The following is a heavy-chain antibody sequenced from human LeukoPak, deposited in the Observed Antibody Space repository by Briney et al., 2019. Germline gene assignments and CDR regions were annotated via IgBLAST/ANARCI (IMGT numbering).Heavy chain of an antibody. J-gene: IGHJ3*02. CDR3: ARDLYIAYYERTGYDAFDI. V-gene: IGHV4-59*01. CDR1: GGSISSYY. D-gene: IGHD3-22*01. CDR2: IYNSGST. Sequence: SETLSLTCTVSGGSISSYYWSWIRQPPGKGLEWIGYIYNSGSTNYNPSLKSRVTILVDTSKNQFSLKLGSVTAADTAVYFCARDLYIAYYERTGYDAFDIWGQGTMVTVSS.